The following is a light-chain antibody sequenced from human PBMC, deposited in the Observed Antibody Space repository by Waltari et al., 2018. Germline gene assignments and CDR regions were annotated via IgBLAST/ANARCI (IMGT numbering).Light chain of an antibody. J-gene: IGKJ5*01. Sequence: DIVMTQSPLSLPVTPGEPASISCRSSQSLLHTNGYNYLDWYLQKPGQSPQLLIYLGSNRASGVPDRFSCSGSGTDFTLKISRVEADDVGIYYCMQALQTPPTFGQGTRLETK. CDR3: MQALQTPPT. CDR1: QSLLHTNGYNY. V-gene: IGKV2-28*01. CDR2: LGS.